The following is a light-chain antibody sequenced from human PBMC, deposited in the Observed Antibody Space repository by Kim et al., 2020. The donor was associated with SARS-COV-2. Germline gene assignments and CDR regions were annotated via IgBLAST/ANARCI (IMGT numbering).Light chain of an antibody. CDR3: QAWDSSTVV. V-gene: IGLV3-1*01. CDR1: KVGDKY. Sequence: ESPGQTARITGAGDKVGDKYACWYQQKPGKSPVLVIYQDSKRPSGIPERFSGSNSGNTTTLTISGTQAMDEADYYCQAWDSSTVVFGGGTQLTVL. CDR2: QDS. J-gene: IGLJ2*01.